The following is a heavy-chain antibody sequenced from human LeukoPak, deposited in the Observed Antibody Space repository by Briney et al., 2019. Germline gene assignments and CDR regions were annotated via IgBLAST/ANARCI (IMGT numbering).Heavy chain of an antibody. CDR2: INHRGST. Sequence: PSETLSLTCAVYGGSFSGYYWSWIRQPPGKGLEWIGEINHRGSTNYNPSLKSRVTISVDTSKNQFSLKLSSVTAADTAVYYCARAQLLWSTGGVSDYWGQGTLVTVSS. CDR1: GGSFSGYY. V-gene: IGHV4-34*01. CDR3: ARAQLLWSTGGVSDY. D-gene: IGHD3-10*01. J-gene: IGHJ4*02.